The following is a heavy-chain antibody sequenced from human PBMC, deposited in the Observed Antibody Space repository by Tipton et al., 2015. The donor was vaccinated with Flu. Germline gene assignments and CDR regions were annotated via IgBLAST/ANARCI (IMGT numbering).Heavy chain of an antibody. CDR2: ISAYNGDI. D-gene: IGHD4-23*01. V-gene: IGHV1-18*01. CDR1: GYTFTNDG. CDR3: ARDMGSVTTVVMPDGD. Sequence: QVQLVQSGGEVKKPGASVKVSCKASGYTFTNDGISWVRQAPGQGLEWMGWISAYNGDINYAQNFQGRVTMTTDTSTSTAYMELRSLRSDDTAVYYCARDMGSVTTVVMPDGDWGQGTLVTVSS. J-gene: IGHJ4*02.